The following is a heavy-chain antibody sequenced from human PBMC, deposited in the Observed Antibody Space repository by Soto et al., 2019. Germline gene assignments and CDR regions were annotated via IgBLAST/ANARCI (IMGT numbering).Heavy chain of an antibody. CDR2: IFSNDEK. V-gene: IGHV2-26*01. D-gene: IGHD1-26*01. CDR3: ARLKGSTIFS. Sequence: QVTLMASGPVLVKPTETLTLTCTVSGFSLSNAGMGVSWIRQPPGKALEWLAHIFSNDEKSSTTYLKNRLTISKDPSKSQVVLTMTKMDPVDTATYYCARLKGSTIFSWGQGTLVTVSS. CDR1: GFSLSNAGMG. J-gene: IGHJ1*01.